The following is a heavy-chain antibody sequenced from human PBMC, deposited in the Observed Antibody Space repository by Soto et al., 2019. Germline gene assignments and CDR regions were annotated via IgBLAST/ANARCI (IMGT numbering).Heavy chain of an antibody. D-gene: IGHD5-12*01. CDR1: GFTFDDYA. J-gene: IGHJ4*02. CDR3: AKDRARGYSGYEKKYYFDY. CDR2: ISWNSGSI. V-gene: IGHV3-9*01. Sequence: EVLLVESGGGLVQPGRSLRLSCAASGFTFDDYAMHWVRQAPGKGLEWVSGISWNSGSIGYADSVKGRFTISRDNAKNSLYLQMNSLRAEDTALYYCAKDRARGYSGYEKKYYFDYWGQGTLVTVSS.